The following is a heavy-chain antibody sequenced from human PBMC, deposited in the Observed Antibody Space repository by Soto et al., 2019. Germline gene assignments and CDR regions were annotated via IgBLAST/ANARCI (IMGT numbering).Heavy chain of an antibody. J-gene: IGHJ6*02. CDR3: ARDLRGWLDSVPSLGTYYYYGMDV. CDR1: GFTFSSYW. Sequence: SLRLSFAASGFTFSSYWMSWVRQAPGKGLEWVANVKQDGSEKYYVDSVKGRFTISRDNAKNSLYLQMNSLRAEDTAVYYCARDLRGWLDSVPSLGTYYYYGMDVWGQGTTVTVSS. CDR2: VKQDGSEK. D-gene: IGHD6-19*01. V-gene: IGHV3-7*01.